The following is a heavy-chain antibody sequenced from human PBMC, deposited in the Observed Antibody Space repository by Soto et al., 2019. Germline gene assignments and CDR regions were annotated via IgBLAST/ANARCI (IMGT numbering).Heavy chain of an antibody. D-gene: IGHD6-6*01. CDR1: GFTFSSYS. CDR2: ISSSSSYI. J-gene: IGHJ4*02. CDR3: ARPYGQLVRGYFDY. V-gene: IGHV3-21*01. Sequence: GGSLRLSCAASGFTFSSYSMNWVRQAPGKGLEWVSSISSSSSYIYYADSVKGRFTISRDNAKNSLYLQMNSLRAEDTAVYYCARPYGQLVRGYFDYWGQGTLVTVSS.